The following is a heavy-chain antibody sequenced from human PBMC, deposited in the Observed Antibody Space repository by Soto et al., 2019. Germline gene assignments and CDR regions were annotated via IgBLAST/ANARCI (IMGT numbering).Heavy chain of an antibody. Sequence: PGGSLRLSCAASGFTFSGHGMHWVRQAPGEGLEWVAVISFDGSNKYYADSVKGRFTISRDNSKNTLYLQMHSLRAEDTAVYYCASLGAAARDFDYWGQGTLVTVSS. CDR1: GFTFSGHG. V-gene: IGHV3-30*03. CDR3: ASLGAAARDFDY. J-gene: IGHJ4*02. CDR2: ISFDGSNK. D-gene: IGHD6-6*01.